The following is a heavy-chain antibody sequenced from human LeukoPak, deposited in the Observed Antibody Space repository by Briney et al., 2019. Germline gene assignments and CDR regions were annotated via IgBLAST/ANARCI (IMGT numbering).Heavy chain of an antibody. J-gene: IGHJ4*02. D-gene: IGHD2-15*01. CDR1: GFTFSSYS. V-gene: IGHV3-21*01. CDR2: ISSSSSYI. Sequence: GGSLRLSCAASGFTFSSYSMTWVRQAPGKGLEWVSSISSSSSYIYYADSVKGRFTISRDNAKNSLYLQMNSLRAEDTAVYYCARDLRVVEDRDYWGQGTLVTVSS. CDR3: ARDLRVVEDRDY.